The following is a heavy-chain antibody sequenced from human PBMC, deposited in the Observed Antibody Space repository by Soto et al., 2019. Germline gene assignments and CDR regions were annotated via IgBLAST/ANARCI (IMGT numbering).Heavy chain of an antibody. V-gene: IGHV4-31*03. J-gene: IGHJ3*02. D-gene: IGHD3-22*01. CDR2: IYYSGST. CDR3: ALDSSNPNDAFDI. CDR1: CGSISSGGYY. Sequence: SETLSLTCTVSCGSISSGGYYWSWIRQHPGKGLEWIGYIYYSGSTYYNPSLKSRVTISVDTSKNQFSLKLSSVTAADTAVYYCALDSSNPNDAFDIWGQGTMVTVSS.